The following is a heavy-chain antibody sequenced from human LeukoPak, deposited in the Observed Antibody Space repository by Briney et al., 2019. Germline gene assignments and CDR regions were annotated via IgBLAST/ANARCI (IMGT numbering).Heavy chain of an antibody. CDR2: ISSSSSSYI. J-gene: IGHJ4*02. V-gene: IGHV3-21*01. CDR3: ARDRGYDFWSGYLDY. Sequence: GGSLRLSCAASGFTFNTYTMNWVRQAPGKGLEWVSSISSSSSSYIYYADSVKGRFTISRDNAKNSLYLQMNSLRAEDTAVYYCARDRGYDFWSGYLDYWGQGTLVTVSS. CDR1: GFTFNTYT. D-gene: IGHD3-3*01.